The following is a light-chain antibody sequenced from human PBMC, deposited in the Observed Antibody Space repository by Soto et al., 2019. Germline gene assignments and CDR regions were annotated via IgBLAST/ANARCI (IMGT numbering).Light chain of an antibody. Sequence: DIKMTQSPSTLSASVGDRVTITCRASESISSWLAWYQQKPGKAPKLLIYKASSLESGVPSRFSGSGSGTEFTLTISSLQPDDFATYYCQQYNSYPITFGQGTRLEI. V-gene: IGKV1-5*03. CDR1: ESISSW. CDR2: KAS. J-gene: IGKJ5*01. CDR3: QQYNSYPIT.